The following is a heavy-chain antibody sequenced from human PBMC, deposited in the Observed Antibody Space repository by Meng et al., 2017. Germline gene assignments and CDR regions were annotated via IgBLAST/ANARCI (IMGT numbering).Heavy chain of an antibody. V-gene: IGHV1-8*01. CDR2: MNPNSGNT. Sequence: QGTLVESGAEGKEPGASVRVSCKASVYTFTSYDINWVRQATGQGLEWMGWMNPNSGNTGYAQKVQGRVTMTRNTSISTAYMELSSLRSEDTAVYYCARVRGSGSLGIFDYWGQGTLVTVSS. D-gene: IGHD3-10*01. CDR3: ARVRGSGSLGIFDY. J-gene: IGHJ4*02. CDR1: VYTFTSYD.